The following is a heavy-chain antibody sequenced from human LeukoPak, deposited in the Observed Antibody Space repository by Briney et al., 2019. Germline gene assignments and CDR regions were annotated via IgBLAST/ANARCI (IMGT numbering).Heavy chain of an antibody. J-gene: IGHJ4*02. CDR2: IYPGDSDT. D-gene: IGHD4-23*01. CDR3: ARGVYGGTYYFDH. CDR1: GYSFTSYW. V-gene: IGHV5-51*01. Sequence: GEPLKISCKGSGYSFTSYWIAWVRQMPGKGLEWMGIIYPGDSDTRYSPSFQGQVTISVDKSIRTAYLQWNNLKASDTAMYYCARGVYGGTYYFDHWGQGTLVTVSS.